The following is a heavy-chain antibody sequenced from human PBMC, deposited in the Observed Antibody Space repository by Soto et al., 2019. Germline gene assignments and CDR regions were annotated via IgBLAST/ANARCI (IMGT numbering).Heavy chain of an antibody. J-gene: IGHJ4*01. CDR3: ARPGGAMGYSYGYDY. CDR2: IIPIFGTA. Sequence: SVKVSCKASGGTFSSYAISWVRQAPGQGLEWMGGIIPIFGTANYAQKFQGRVTITADESTSTAYMELSSLRSEDTAVYYCARPGGAMGYSYGYDYWGHGTLVTVSS. CDR1: GGTFSSYA. V-gene: IGHV1-69*13. D-gene: IGHD5-18*01.